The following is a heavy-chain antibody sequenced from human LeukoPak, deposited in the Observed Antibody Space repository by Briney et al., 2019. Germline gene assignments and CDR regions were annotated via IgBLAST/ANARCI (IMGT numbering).Heavy chain of an antibody. D-gene: IGHD3-22*01. J-gene: IGHJ4*02. CDR3: ARDSADDSSGYYPFDY. V-gene: IGHV3-48*04. CDR1: GFTFSSYS. CDR2: IRSSSSTI. Sequence: PGGSLRLSCAASGFTFSSYSMNWVRQAPGRGLEWVSYIRSSSSTIYYADSVKGRFTISRDNAKNSLNLQMNSLRAEDTAIYYCARDSADDSSGYYPFDYWGQGTQVSVSS.